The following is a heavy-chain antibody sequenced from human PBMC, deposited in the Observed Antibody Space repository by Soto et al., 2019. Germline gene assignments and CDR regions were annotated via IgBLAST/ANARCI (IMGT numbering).Heavy chain of an antibody. CDR3: ATVATNSYNWLDP. D-gene: IGHD5-12*01. J-gene: IGHJ5*02. CDR2: INSDGTKT. Sequence: EVQLVESGGTLVQPGGSLRLSCAASGFTFNTYWMHWVRQAPGKGLVWVSRINSDGTKTTYADSVKGRFTISRDNANNTVYLQRHSLRAEDTAVYYCATVATNSYNWLDPWGQGTLVTVSS. V-gene: IGHV3-74*01. CDR1: GFTFNTYW.